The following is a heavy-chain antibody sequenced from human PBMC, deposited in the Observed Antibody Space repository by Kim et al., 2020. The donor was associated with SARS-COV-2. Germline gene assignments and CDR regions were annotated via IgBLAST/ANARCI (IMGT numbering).Heavy chain of an antibody. V-gene: IGHV3-53*01. Sequence: GGSLRLSCAASGFTVSRYVMSWVRQTPGKGLEWVSLIYPDGYPYYADSVKGRFTISRDTSESTLYLQMNSLRADDTAVYYCGRLDFGDDYWGQGTLVTVSS. CDR3: GRLDFGDDY. J-gene: IGHJ4*02. CDR2: IYPDGYP. D-gene: IGHD4-17*01. CDR1: GFTVSRYV.